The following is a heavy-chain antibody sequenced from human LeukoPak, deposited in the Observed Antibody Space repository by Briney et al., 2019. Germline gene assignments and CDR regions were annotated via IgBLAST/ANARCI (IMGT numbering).Heavy chain of an antibody. Sequence: SVKVSCKASGGTFSSYAISWVRQAPGQGLEWMGGIIPIFGTANYAQKFQGRVTITADKSTSTAYMELSSLRSEDTAVYYCARDPSSGWYGGDYRGQGTLVTVSS. V-gene: IGHV1-69*06. J-gene: IGHJ4*02. CDR2: IIPIFGTA. CDR1: GGTFSSYA. CDR3: ARDPSSGWYGGDY. D-gene: IGHD6-19*01.